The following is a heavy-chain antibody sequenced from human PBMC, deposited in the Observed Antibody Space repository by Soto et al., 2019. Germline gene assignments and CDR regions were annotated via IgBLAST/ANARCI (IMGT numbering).Heavy chain of an antibody. V-gene: IGHV4-31*03. J-gene: IGHJ4*02. CDR2: IYYSGST. Sequence: SETLSLTCTVSGCSISSGCYYWSWIRQHPGKGLEWIGYIYYSGSTYYNPSLKSRVTISVDTSKNQFSLKLSSVTAADTAVYYCARNLAAYYFDYWGQGTLVTVSS. CDR3: ARNLAAYYFDY. D-gene: IGHD6-25*01. CDR1: GCSISSGCYY.